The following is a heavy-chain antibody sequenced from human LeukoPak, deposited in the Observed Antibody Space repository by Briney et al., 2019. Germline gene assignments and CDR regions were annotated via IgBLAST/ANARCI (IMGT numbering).Heavy chain of an antibody. CDR1: GFTFSSYN. CDR3: ARGTLGGGYTMDV. D-gene: IGHD3-16*01. J-gene: IGHJ6*03. CDR2: ISSTSSYI. Sequence: GGSLRLSCAASGFTFSSYNMNWVRQAPGKGLEWVSSISSTSSYINYADSVKGRFTISRENAKNSLYLQMNSLRAGDTAVYYCARGTLGGGYTMDVWGKGTTVTISS. V-gene: IGHV3-21*01.